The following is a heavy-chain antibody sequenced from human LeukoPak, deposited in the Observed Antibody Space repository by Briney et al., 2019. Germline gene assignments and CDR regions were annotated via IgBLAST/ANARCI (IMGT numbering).Heavy chain of an antibody. V-gene: IGHV3-23*01. CDR3: ASRLKNPSDYGLSKYYFDS. J-gene: IGHJ4*02. D-gene: IGHD4-17*01. CDR1: GFTFSSYA. CDR2: ISGSGGST. Sequence: PGGFLRLSCAASGFTFSSYAMSWVRQAPGEGLEWVSAISGSGGSTYYADSVRGRFTISRDNSKNTLYLQMNSLRAEDTAVYYCASRLKNPSDYGLSKYYFDSWGQGTLVTVSS.